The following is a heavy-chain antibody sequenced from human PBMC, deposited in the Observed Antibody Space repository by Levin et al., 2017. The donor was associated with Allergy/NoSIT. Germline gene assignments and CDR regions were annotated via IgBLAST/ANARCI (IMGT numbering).Heavy chain of an antibody. V-gene: IGHV4-34*01. CDR3: ARREARRYQLPMAFDY. D-gene: IGHD2-2*01. J-gene: IGHJ4*02. Sequence: SETLSLTCAVYGGSFSGYYWSWIRQPPGKGLEWIGEINHSGSTNYNPSLKSRVTISVDTSKNQFSLKLSSVTAADTAVYYCARREARRYQLPMAFDYWGQGTLVTVSS. CDR1: GGSFSGYY. CDR2: INHSGST.